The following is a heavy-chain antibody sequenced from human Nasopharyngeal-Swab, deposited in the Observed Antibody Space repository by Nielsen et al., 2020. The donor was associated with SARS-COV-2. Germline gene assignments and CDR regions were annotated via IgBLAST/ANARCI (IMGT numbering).Heavy chain of an antibody. CDR3: ARGLFIDY. CDR1: GGSISRYY. D-gene: IGHD3-10*02. Sequence: SETLSLTCTVSGGSISRYYWSWIRQPPGKGLEWIGYIYYSGSTNYNPSLKSRVTISVDTSKNQFSLKLSSVTAADTAVYYCARGLFIDYWGQGTLVTVSS. CDR2: IYYSGST. V-gene: IGHV4-59*13. J-gene: IGHJ4*02.